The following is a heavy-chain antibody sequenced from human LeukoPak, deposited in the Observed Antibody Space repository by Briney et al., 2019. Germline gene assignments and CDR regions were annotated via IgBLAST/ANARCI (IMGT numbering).Heavy chain of an antibody. CDR1: GFTFSSYA. CDR2: ISGSGGST. D-gene: IGHD1-26*01. J-gene: IGHJ4*02. Sequence: GGSLRLSCAASGFTFSSYAMSWVRQAPGKGLEWVSAISGSGGSTYYADSVKGRFTISRDNSKNTLYLQMNSLRAEDTAVYYCAKATQWELLVYYFDYWGQGTLVTVSS. V-gene: IGHV3-23*01. CDR3: AKATQWELLVYYFDY.